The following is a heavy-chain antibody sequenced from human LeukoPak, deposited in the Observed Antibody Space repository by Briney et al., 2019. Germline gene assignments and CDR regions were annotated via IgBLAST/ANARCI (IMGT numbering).Heavy chain of an antibody. J-gene: IGHJ4*02. CDR1: GFTVSSNY. Sequence: PGGSLRLSCSASGFTVSSNYMSWVRQAPGKRLEWVSVIYSGGSTYYADSVKGRFTISRDNSKNTLYLQMNSLRAEDTAVYYCAREGDDDFWSGYYPYWGQGTLVTVSS. CDR2: IYSGGST. CDR3: AREGDDDFWSGYYPY. V-gene: IGHV3-53*01. D-gene: IGHD3-3*01.